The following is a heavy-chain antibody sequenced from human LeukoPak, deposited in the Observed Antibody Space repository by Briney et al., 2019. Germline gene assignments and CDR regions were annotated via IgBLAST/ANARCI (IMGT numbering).Heavy chain of an antibody. CDR2: ISGSGGST. CDR3: ARDPLDPFYYYDGSGFLDY. Sequence: GGSLRLSCAASGFTFSSYAMSWVRQAPGKGLEWVSAISGSGGSTYYADSVKGRFTISRDNAKNSLYLQMNSLRAEDTAVYYCARDPLDPFYYYDGSGFLDYWGQGTLVTVSS. D-gene: IGHD3-22*01. CDR1: GFTFSSYA. V-gene: IGHV3-23*01. J-gene: IGHJ4*02.